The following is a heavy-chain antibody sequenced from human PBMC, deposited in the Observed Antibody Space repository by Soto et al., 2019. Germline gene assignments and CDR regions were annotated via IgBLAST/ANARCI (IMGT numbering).Heavy chain of an antibody. CDR3: ARARHYYDSSGYYDA. Sequence: SQTLSLTGSISGDSVSSNIAAWNWIRQSPSIGLEWLGRTYYRSKWFNDYSVSVKSRITINPDTSKNQFSLQLSYVTPEDTAVYYCARARHYYDSSGYYDAWGQGILVTVSS. D-gene: IGHD3-22*01. J-gene: IGHJ4*02. CDR1: GDSVSSNIAA. V-gene: IGHV6-1*01. CDR2: TYYRSKWFN.